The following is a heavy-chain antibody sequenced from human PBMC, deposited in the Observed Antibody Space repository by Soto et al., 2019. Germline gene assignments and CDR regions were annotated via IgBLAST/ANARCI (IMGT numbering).Heavy chain of an antibody. CDR1: GYTFTGYY. CDR3: ARDISDSSSWYGDFDY. Sequence: ASVKVSCKASGYTFTGYYMHWVRQAPGQGLEWMGWINPNSGGTNYAQKFQGRVTMTRDTSISTAYMELSRLRSDDTAVYYCARDISDSSSWYGDFDYWGQGTLVTVSS. CDR2: INPNSGGT. J-gene: IGHJ4*02. D-gene: IGHD6-13*01. V-gene: IGHV1-2*02.